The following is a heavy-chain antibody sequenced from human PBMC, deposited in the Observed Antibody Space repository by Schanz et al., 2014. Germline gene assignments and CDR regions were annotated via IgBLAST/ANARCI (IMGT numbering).Heavy chain of an antibody. CDR2: MNESHSTI. J-gene: IGHJ3*02. V-gene: IGHV3-23*01. CDR3: AKGRFGELSAFDI. CDR1: GLIFSNYV. D-gene: IGHD3-10*01. Sequence: EVQLLESGGGLVQPGGSLKLSCAASGLIFSNYVMSWVRQARGKGLEWVSAMNESHSTIYYADSVRGRFTISRDNAENTLFLQMNSLRAEDTAVYYCAKGRFGELSAFDIWGQGTMVTVSS.